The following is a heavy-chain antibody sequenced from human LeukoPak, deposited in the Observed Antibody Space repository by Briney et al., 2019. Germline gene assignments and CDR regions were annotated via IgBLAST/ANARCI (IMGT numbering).Heavy chain of an antibody. V-gene: IGHV3-74*01. CDR3: ARGMLSSAGYHWYYYMDV. CDR2: IDDDGTDT. Sequence: PGGSLRLSCVASGFTSGNHWMHWVRQAPGKGPEWVSRIDDDGTDTHYAVSVKGRFTISRDNAKNTLYLQMNSLRGEDTAVYYCARGMLSSAGYHWYYYMDVWGKGAMVTVSS. D-gene: IGHD3-3*01. CDR1: GFTSGNHW. J-gene: IGHJ6*03.